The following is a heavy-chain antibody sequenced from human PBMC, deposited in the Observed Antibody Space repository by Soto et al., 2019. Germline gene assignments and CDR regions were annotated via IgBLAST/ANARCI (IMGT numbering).Heavy chain of an antibody. V-gene: IGHV4-59*08. CDR2: IYYSGST. Sequence: SETLSLTCTVSGGSISSYYWSWIRQPPGKGLEWIGYIYYSGSTNYNPSLKSRVTISVDTSKNQFSLKLSSVTAADTAVYYCARRGDFWSGHGMDVWGKGTTVTVSS. CDR3: ARRGDFWSGHGMDV. CDR1: GGSISSYY. J-gene: IGHJ6*04. D-gene: IGHD3-3*01.